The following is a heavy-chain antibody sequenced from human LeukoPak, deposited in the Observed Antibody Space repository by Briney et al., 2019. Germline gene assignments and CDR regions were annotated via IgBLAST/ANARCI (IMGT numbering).Heavy chain of an antibody. CDR2: IYYSGST. J-gene: IGHJ4*02. D-gene: IGHD6-19*01. V-gene: IGHV4-39*07. CDR1: GGSISSSSYY. Sequence: SETLSLTCTVSGGSISSSSYYWGWIRQPPGKGLEWTGSIYYSGSTYYNPSLKSRVTISVDTSKNQFSLKLSSVTAADTAVYYCASSVAVTFDYWGQGTLVTVSS. CDR3: ASSVAVTFDY.